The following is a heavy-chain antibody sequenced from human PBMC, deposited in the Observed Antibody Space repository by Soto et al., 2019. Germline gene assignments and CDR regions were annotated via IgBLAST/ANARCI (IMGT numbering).Heavy chain of an antibody. Sequence: SETLSLTCAVSGGSFTSNNWLTWVRQPPGQGLEWIGEIYRTGSTNYNPSLKSRVTISLDKSENQFSLKVTSLTAADTAVYYCASRDPGTSVDYWGQGTLVTAPQ. CDR3: ASRDPGTSVDY. J-gene: IGHJ4*02. V-gene: IGHV4-4*02. CDR2: IYRTGST. CDR1: GGSFTSNNW. D-gene: IGHD1-7*01.